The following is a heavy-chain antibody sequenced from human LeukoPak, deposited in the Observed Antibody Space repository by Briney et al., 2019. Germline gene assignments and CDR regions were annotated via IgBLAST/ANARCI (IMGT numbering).Heavy chain of an antibody. CDR1: GFTFSSYS. J-gene: IGHJ4*02. D-gene: IGHD3-3*01. V-gene: IGHV3-21*01. CDR2: ISSSSSYI. Sequence: PGGSLRLSCAASGFTFSSYSMNWVRQAPGKGLEWVSSISSSSSYIYYADSVKGRFTISRDNAKNSLYLQINSLRAEDTAVYYCARGRGFWSGYYLDYWGQGTLVTVSS. CDR3: ARGRGFWSGYYLDY.